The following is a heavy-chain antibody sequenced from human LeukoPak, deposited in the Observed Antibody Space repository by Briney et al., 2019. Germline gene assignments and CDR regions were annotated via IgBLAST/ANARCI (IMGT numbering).Heavy chain of an antibody. J-gene: IGHJ4*02. CDR3: AIGITMATMYFDS. CDR2: IYPGDSDT. CDR1: GYSFTNYW. V-gene: IGHV5-51*01. Sequence: GESLKISCKGSGYSFTNYWIGWVRQMPGKGLEWMGIIYPGDSDTRYSPSFQGQVTISADKSISTAYLQWSSLKASDTAMYYCAIGITMATMYFDSWGQGTLVTVSS. D-gene: IGHD5-24*01.